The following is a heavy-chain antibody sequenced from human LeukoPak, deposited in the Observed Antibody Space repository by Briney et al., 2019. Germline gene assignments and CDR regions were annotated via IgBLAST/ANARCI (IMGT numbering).Heavy chain of an antibody. CDR1: GGSISSYY. CDR2: ISYSGST. J-gene: IGHJ4*02. Sequence: SETLSLTCTVSGGSISSYYWSWIRQPPGKGLEWIGYISYSGSTNYNPSLKSRVTISVDRSKNQFSLKLSSVTAADTAVYSCARGQTGVAFDYWGQGTLVTVSS. V-gene: IGHV4-59*01. D-gene: IGHD3-3*01. CDR3: ARGQTGVAFDY.